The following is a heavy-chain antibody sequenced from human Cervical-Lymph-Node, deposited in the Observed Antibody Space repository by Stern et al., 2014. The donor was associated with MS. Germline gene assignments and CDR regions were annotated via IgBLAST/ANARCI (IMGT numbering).Heavy chain of an antibody. J-gene: IGHJ6*02. CDR1: GYTFINHY. V-gene: IGHV1-46*01. CDR2: INPSGGAT. CDR3: ARAKESSIAARPGEHNYLGMDV. D-gene: IGHD6-6*01. Sequence: QVQLGQSGAEVKKPGASVKVSCKASGYTFINHYMHWVRQAPGQGLEWMGVINPSGGATSYAQKFQGRVTMTRDTSTNTVDLELGSLRSEDTAVYYCARAKESSIAARPGEHNYLGMDVWGQGTTVTVSS.